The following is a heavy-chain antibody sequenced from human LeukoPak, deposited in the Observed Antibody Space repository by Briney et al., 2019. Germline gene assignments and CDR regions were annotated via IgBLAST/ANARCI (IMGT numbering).Heavy chain of an antibody. V-gene: IGHV3-23*01. CDR2: ISGSGGST. D-gene: IGHD4-11*01. Sequence: GGSLRLSCAASGFTFSSYAMSWVRQSPGKGPEWVSVISGSGGSTYYADSVKGRFTISGDYSKNTLYLQMNSLRAEDTAVYYCAKGSATYTYLFDYWGQGTLVTVSS. CDR1: GFTFSSYA. J-gene: IGHJ4*02. CDR3: AKGSATYTYLFDY.